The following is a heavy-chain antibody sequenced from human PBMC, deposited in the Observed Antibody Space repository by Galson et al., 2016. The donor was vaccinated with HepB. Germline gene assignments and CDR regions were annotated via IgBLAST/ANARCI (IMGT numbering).Heavy chain of an antibody. Sequence: SLRLSCAASGFTFSDYNMNWVRQAPGKGLEWVSYISRDSSTKFYADSVKGRFITARDNARYSLSLHMSSLRDEDTAVYYCTREGFRLSVVKVWDAFDTWGQGTKVTVSS. D-gene: IGHD2-15*01. CDR2: ISRDSSTK. J-gene: IGHJ3*02. V-gene: IGHV3-48*02. CDR3: TREGFRLSVVKVWDAFDT. CDR1: GFTFSDYN.